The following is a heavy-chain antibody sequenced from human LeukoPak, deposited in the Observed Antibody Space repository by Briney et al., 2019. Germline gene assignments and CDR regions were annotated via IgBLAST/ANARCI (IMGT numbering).Heavy chain of an antibody. CDR2: IIPIFGTA. V-gene: IGHV1-69*13. Sequence: ASVKVSCKASGGTFSSYAISWVRQAPGQGLEWMGGIIPIFGTANYAQKFQGRVTITADESTSTAYMELSSLRSEDTAVCYCARGLSGLVVPAAIGSDYFDYWGQGTLVTVSS. CDR3: ARGLSGLVVPAAIGSDYFDY. CDR1: GGTFSSYA. J-gene: IGHJ4*02. D-gene: IGHD2-2*01.